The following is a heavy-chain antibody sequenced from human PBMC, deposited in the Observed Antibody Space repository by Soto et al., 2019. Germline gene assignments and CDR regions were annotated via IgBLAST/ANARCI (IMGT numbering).Heavy chain of an antibody. Sequence: EVKLVESGGGLVQPGGSLRLSCAASGFTFSHYWMYWVRQAPGKGLVWVSRINSDGSVSSYADSVKGRLTISRAKGKHTLYLQMNSLRPKDTAAYYCARGDCVGGTCYSLAGSFYYYMDVWGKGTTVTVFS. CDR3: ARGDCVGGTCYSLAGSFYYYMDV. D-gene: IGHD2-15*01. V-gene: IGHV3-74*01. CDR1: GFTFSHYW. J-gene: IGHJ6*03. CDR2: INSDGSVS.